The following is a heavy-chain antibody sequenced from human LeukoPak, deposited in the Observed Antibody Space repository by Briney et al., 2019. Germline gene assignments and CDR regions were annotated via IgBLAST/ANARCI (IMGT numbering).Heavy chain of an antibody. Sequence: GGSLRLSCAASGFTFSSYAMHWVRQAPGKGLEWAAVISYDGSNKYYADSVKGRFTISRDNSKNTLYLQMNSLRAEDTAVYYCARDTLGIVVVPAAIRESGGGIDYWGQGTLVTVSS. CDR1: GFTFSSYA. D-gene: IGHD2-2*02. CDR2: ISYDGSNK. CDR3: ARDTLGIVVVPAAIRESGGGIDY. J-gene: IGHJ4*02. V-gene: IGHV3-30-3*01.